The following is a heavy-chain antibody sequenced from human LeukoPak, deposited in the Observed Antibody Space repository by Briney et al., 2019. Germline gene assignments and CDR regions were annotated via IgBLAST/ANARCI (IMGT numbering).Heavy chain of an antibody. J-gene: IGHJ4*02. V-gene: IGHV3-33*01. D-gene: IGHD6-19*01. CDR1: GFTFGSYG. CDR3: ARAQLGYSSGWYDY. Sequence: GGSLRLSCAASGFTFGSYGMHWVRQAPGKGLEWVAVIWYDGSNKYYADSVEGRFTISRDNSKNTLYLQMNSLRAEDTAVYYCARAQLGYSSGWYDYWGQGTLVTVSS. CDR2: IWYDGSNK.